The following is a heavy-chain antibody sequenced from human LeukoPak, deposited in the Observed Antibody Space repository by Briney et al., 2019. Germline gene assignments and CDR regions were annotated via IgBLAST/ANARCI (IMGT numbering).Heavy chain of an antibody. CDR3: ARGKYYYDSNSSYRYFDP. D-gene: IGHD3-22*01. J-gene: IGHJ5*02. CDR2: IYTTGNA. CDR1: GGSISSYY. Sequence: SETLSLTCTVSGGSISSYYWSWLRQPAGKGLEWIGRIYTTGNANYNPYLRSRVTMSIDTSKKQFSLNLSSVTAADTAVYYCARGKYYYDSNSSYRYFDPWGQGTLVTVSS. V-gene: IGHV4-4*07.